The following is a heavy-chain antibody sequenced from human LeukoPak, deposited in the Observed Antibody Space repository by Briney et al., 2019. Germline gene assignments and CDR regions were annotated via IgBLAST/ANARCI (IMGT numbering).Heavy chain of an antibody. CDR2: IRSKAYGGTT. CDR1: GFTFGDYA. D-gene: IGHD2-2*01. Sequence: PGGSLRLSCTASGFTFGDYAMSWVRQAPGKGLEWVGFIRSKAYGGTTEYAASVKGRFTISRDDSKSIAYLQMNSLKTEDTAVYYCTRYRLPAAEDAFDIWGQGTMVTVSS. V-gene: IGHV3-49*04. CDR3: TRYRLPAAEDAFDI. J-gene: IGHJ3*02.